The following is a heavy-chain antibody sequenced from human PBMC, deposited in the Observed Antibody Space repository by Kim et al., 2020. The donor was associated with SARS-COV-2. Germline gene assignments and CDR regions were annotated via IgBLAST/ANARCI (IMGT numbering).Heavy chain of an antibody. Sequence: ASVKVSCKASGYTFTSYYMHWVRQAPGQGLELMGLINPNGGITRYAQSFPGRVIMTWDTSISTAYLQLCSLGPEDTAVYYCAREWYSRSCDRGF. CDR1: GYTFTSYY. CDR2: INPNGGIT. D-gene: IGHD6-13*01. CDR3: AREWYSRSCDRGF. J-gene: IGHJ5*01. V-gene: IGHV1-46*01.